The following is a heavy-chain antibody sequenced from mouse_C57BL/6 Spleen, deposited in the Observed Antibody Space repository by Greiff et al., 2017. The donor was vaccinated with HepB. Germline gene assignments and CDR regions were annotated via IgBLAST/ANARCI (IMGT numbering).Heavy chain of an antibody. D-gene: IGHD2-1*01. CDR3: TRSHYGNYEGFDY. V-gene: IGHV1-15*01. CDR2: IDPETGGT. CDR1: GYTFTDYE. Sequence: VQLQESGAELVRPGASVTLSCKASGYTFTDYEMHWVKQTPVHGLEWIGAIDPETGGTAYNQKFKGKAILTADKSSSTAYMELRSLTSEDSAVYYCTRSHYGNYEGFDYWGQGTTLTVSS. J-gene: IGHJ2*01.